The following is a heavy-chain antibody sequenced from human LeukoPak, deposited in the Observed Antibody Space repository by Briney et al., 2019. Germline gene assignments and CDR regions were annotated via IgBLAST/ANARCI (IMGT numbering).Heavy chain of an antibody. V-gene: IGHV4-59*01. Sequence: PSETLSLTCTVSGGSISSYYWSWIRQPPGKGLGWIGYIYYSGSTNYNPSLKSRLTISVDTSKNQFSLKLSSVTAADTAVYYCATSVSSSWYSLDYWGQGTLVTVSS. D-gene: IGHD6-13*01. J-gene: IGHJ4*02. CDR2: IYYSGST. CDR3: ATSVSSSWYSLDY. CDR1: GGSISSYY.